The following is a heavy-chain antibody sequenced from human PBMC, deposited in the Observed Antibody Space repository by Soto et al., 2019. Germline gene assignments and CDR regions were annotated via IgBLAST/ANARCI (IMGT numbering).Heavy chain of an antibody. CDR3: AREVCRTVTTDAGDHYHYDGMEV. D-gene: IGHD4-17*01. CDR2: ISGDGIRT. Sequence: EVQLLESGGGLEQPGGSLRLSCAVSGFTFSSFAVTWVRQAPGKGLEWVSGISGDGIRTYYTDSVKGRFTISRDNSKNTRYLQMNSLRVEDTDVYFCAREVCRTVTTDAGDHYHYDGMEVWGQGTTVTVSS. CDR1: GFTFSSFA. V-gene: IGHV3-23*01. J-gene: IGHJ6*02.